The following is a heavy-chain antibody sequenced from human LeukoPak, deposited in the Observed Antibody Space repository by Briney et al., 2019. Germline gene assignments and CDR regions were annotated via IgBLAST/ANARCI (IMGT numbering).Heavy chain of an antibody. Sequence: GGSLRLSCAASAFTFSNFAMSWFRQAPGKGLEWVSVISGSGGRTYYADSVKGRFTISRDNYKNTVFLQMNSLRVEDTAVYYCAKGAQDFGDSTTDYWGQGTLVTVSS. CDR1: AFTFSNFA. D-gene: IGHD4-17*01. J-gene: IGHJ4*02. V-gene: IGHV3-23*01. CDR3: AKGAQDFGDSTTDY. CDR2: ISGSGGRT.